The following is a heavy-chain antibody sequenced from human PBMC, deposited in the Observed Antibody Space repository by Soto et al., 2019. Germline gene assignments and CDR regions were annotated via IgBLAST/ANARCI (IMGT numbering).Heavy chain of an antibody. CDR1: GFTFSSYG. J-gene: IGHJ6*02. D-gene: IGHD2-2*01. Sequence: LGGSLRLSCAASGFTFSSYGMHWVRQAPGKGLEWVAVISYDGSNKYYADSVKGRFTISRDNSKNTLYLQMNSLRAEDTAVYYCAKDREYCSSTSCSEEYYYYGMDGWGQGTTVTVYS. V-gene: IGHV3-30*18. CDR2: ISYDGSNK. CDR3: AKDREYCSSTSCSEEYYYYGMDG.